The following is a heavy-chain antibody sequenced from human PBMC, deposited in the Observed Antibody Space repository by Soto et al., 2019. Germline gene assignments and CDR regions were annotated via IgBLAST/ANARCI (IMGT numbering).Heavy chain of an antibody. V-gene: IGHV1-69*08. Sequence: QVQLVQSGAEVKKPGSSVKVSCKASGGTFSSYTISWVRQAPGQGLEWMGRIIPILGIANYAQKFQGRVTITADKSTSTAYMELSSLRSEDTAVYYCARDHAVVTAIPWFDPWGQGTLVTVSS. D-gene: IGHD2-21*02. J-gene: IGHJ5*02. CDR1: GGTFSSYT. CDR3: ARDHAVVTAIPWFDP. CDR2: IIPILGIA.